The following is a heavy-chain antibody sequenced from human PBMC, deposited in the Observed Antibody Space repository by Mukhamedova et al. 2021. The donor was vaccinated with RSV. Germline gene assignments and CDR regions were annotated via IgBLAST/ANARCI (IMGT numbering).Heavy chain of an antibody. D-gene: IGHD3-10*01. V-gene: IGHV3-64D*06. J-gene: IGHJ2*01. CDR3: VRAYEGSWYFDL. Sequence: GLEYVSAINNDGGTPYYADSVKGRFTISRDNSRNTLYLQMSSLRTEDTAVYYCVRAYEGSWYFDLWGRGTLVTVSS. CDR2: INNDGGTP.